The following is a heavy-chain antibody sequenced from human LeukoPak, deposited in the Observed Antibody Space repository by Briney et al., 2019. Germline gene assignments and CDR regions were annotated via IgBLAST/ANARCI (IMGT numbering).Heavy chain of an antibody. J-gene: IGHJ4*02. CDR2: ISYDGSNK. CDR3: EGVRGVRGFYFDY. Sequence: SGWSLRLSCAASGFTFSSYAMHWVRQAPGKGLEWVAVISYDGSNKYYADSVKGRFTISRDNSKNTLYLQMNSLRAEDTAVYYCEGVRGVRGFYFDYWGQGTLVTVSS. V-gene: IGHV3-30*04. D-gene: IGHD3-10*01. CDR1: GFTFSSYA.